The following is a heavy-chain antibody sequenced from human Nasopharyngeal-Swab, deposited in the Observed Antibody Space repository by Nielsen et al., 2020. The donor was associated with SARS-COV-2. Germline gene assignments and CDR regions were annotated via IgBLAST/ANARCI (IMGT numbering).Heavy chain of an antibody. V-gene: IGHV3-23*03. D-gene: IGHD2-15*01. Sequence: VCQAPGKGVEWVSVIYSGGSSTYYADSVKGRFTISRDNSKNTLYLQMNSLRAEDTAVYYCAKDQGALYCSGGSCYSGPQSNYYYGMDVWGQGTTVTVSS. CDR2: IYSGGSST. CDR3: AKDQGALYCSGGSCYSGPQSNYYYGMDV. J-gene: IGHJ6*02.